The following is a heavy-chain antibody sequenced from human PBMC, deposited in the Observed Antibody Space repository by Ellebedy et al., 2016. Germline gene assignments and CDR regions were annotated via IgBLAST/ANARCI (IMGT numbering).Heavy chain of an antibody. V-gene: IGHV1-18*01. CDR1: GYTFTSYG. CDR3: ARSWGVDNWFDP. CDR2: ISAYNGNT. Sequence: ASVKVSXKASGYTFTSYGISWVRQAPGQGLEWMGWISAYNGNTNYAQKLQGRVTMTRNTSISTAYMELSSLRSEDTAVYYCARSWGVDNWFDPWGQGTLVTVSS. D-gene: IGHD3-10*01. J-gene: IGHJ5*02.